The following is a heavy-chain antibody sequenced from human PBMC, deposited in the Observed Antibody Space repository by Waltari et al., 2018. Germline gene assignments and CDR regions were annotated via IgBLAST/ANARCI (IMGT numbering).Heavy chain of an antibody. CDR2: INHSGST. CDR1: GGSFSGYY. Sequence: QVQLQQWGAGLLKPSETLSLTCAVYGGSFSGYYWSWIRQPPGKWLEWIGEINHSGSTNYNPSLKSRVTISVDTSKNQFSLKLNSVTAADTAVYYCARSYGSGSFSWFDPWGQGTLVTVSS. J-gene: IGHJ5*02. CDR3: ARSYGSGSFSWFDP. D-gene: IGHD3-10*01. V-gene: IGHV4-34*01.